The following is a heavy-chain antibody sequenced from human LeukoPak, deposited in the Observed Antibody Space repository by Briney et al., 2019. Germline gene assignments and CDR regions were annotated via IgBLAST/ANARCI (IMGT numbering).Heavy chain of an antibody. J-gene: IGHJ4*02. CDR3: AKDRVVPAAIPDY. D-gene: IGHD2-2*02. Sequence: GGSVSLPHGSSGFTLRSYGMQWVREARGRAWVGVAVIRYEGSNKYYADSVKGRLTIYRDNSKNTLYLQMNSLRAEDTAVYYCAKDRVVPAAIPDYWGQGTLVTVPS. CDR1: GFTLRSYG. CDR2: IRYEGSNK. V-gene: IGHV3-30*02.